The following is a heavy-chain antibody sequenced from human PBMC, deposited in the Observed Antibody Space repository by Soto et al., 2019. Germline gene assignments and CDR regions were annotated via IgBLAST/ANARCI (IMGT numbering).Heavy chain of an antibody. CDR3: ARDRLEYSSSSGFDY. D-gene: IGHD6-6*01. Sequence: GGSLRLSCAASGFTFSSYAMHWVRQAPGKGLEWVAVISYDGSNKYYADSVKGRFTISRDNSKNTLYLQMNSLRAEDTAVYYCARDRLEYSSSSGFDYWGQGTLVTLSS. J-gene: IGHJ4*02. V-gene: IGHV3-30-3*01. CDR2: ISYDGSNK. CDR1: GFTFSSYA.